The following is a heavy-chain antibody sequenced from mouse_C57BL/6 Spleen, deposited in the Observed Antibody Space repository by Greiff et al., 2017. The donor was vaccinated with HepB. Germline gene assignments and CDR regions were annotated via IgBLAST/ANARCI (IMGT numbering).Heavy chain of an antibody. D-gene: IGHD1-1*01. J-gene: IGHJ4*01. Sequence: EVQLQQSVAELVRPGASVKLSCTASGFNIKNTYMHWVKQRPEQGLEWIGRIDPANGNTKYAPKFQGKATITADISSNTAHLQLSSLTSEDTAIYYWARKGGESYGPSAMDYWGQGTSVTVSS. CDR1: GFNIKNTY. V-gene: IGHV14-3*01. CDR3: ARKGGESYGPSAMDY. CDR2: IDPANGNT.